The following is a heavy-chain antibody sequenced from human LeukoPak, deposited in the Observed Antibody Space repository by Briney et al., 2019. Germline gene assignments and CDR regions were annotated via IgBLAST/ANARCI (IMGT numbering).Heavy chain of an antibody. V-gene: IGHV4-30-4*01. CDR1: GGSISSGDYY. CDR3: ARGNLMVRGEDGMDV. Sequence: PSETLSLTCTVSGGSISSGDYYWSWIRQPPGKGLEWIGYIYYSGSTYYNPSLKSRVTISVDTSKNQFSLKLSSVTAADTAVYYCARGNLMVRGEDGMDVWGQGTTVTVSS. D-gene: IGHD3-10*01. CDR2: IYYSGST. J-gene: IGHJ6*02.